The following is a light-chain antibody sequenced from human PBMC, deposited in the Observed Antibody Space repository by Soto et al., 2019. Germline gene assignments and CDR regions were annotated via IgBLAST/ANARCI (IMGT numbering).Light chain of an antibody. CDR3: QQYNSYST. J-gene: IGKJ5*01. CDR2: KAS. V-gene: IGKV1-5*03. CDR1: QTISSW. Sequence: DIHMTHSPSTLSASVLYRVTITFRASQTISSWLAWYQQKPGKAPKLLIYKASSLESGVPSRFSGSGSGTEFTLTISSLQPDDFATYYCQQYNSYSTFGQGTRLEIK.